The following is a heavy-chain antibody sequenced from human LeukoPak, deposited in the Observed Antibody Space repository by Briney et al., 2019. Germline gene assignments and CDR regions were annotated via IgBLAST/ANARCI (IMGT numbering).Heavy chain of an antibody. D-gene: IGHD5-18*01. Sequence: GASVKVSCKASGYTLTGYYMHWVRQAPGQGLEWMGWINPNSGGTNYAQKFQGSVTMTRDTSISTAYMELSRLRSDDTAVYYCARARGYSYGTDYWGQGTLVTVPS. CDR2: INPNSGGT. J-gene: IGHJ4*02. CDR3: ARARGYSYGTDY. V-gene: IGHV1-2*02. CDR1: GYTLTGYY.